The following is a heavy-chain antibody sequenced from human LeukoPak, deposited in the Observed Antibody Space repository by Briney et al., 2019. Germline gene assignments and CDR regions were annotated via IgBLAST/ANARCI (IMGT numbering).Heavy chain of an antibody. Sequence: SETLSLTCTVSGGSISSYYWSWIRQPPGKGLEWIGYIYYSGSTNYNPSLKSRVTISVDTSKNQFSLKLSSVTAADTAVYYCARGYQMQWSFDYWGQGTLVTVSS. CDR3: ARGYQMQWSFDY. J-gene: IGHJ4*02. CDR2: IYYSGST. V-gene: IGHV4-59*01. D-gene: IGHD6-19*01. CDR1: GGSISSYY.